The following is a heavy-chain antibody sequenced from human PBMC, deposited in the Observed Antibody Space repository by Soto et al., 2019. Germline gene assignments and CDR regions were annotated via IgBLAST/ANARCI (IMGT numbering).Heavy chain of an antibody. CDR1: GYTFTIYA. J-gene: IGHJ4*02. CDR3: ARDRRFLEWLLFSPYFVY. D-gene: IGHD3-3*01. CDR2: INAGNGNT. V-gene: IGHV1-3*01. Sequence: ASVKVSCKASGYTFTIYAMHWVRQDPGQRLEWMGWINAGNGNTKYSQKFQGRVTITRDTSASTAYMELSSLRSEDTAVYYCARDRRFLEWLLFSPYFVYRGQGTLVTVSS.